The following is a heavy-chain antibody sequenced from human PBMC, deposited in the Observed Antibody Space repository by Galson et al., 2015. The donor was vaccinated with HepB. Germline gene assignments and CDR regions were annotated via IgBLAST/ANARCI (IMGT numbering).Heavy chain of an antibody. D-gene: IGHD5-24*01. J-gene: IGHJ4*02. CDR2: IYYSGST. Sequence: TLSLTCTVSGGSISSSSYYWGWIRQPPGKGLEWIGSIYYSGSTYYNPSLKSRVTISVDTSKNQFSLKLSSVTAADTAVYYCARRSGDGYNAGTLDYWGQGTLVTVSS. CDR3: ARRSGDGYNAGTLDY. CDR1: GGSISSSSYY. V-gene: IGHV4-39*01.